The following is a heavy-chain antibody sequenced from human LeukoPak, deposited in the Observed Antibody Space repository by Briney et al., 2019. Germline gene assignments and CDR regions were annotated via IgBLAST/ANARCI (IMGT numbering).Heavy chain of an antibody. CDR3: ATVQWLSKTIDY. V-gene: IGHV4-59*01. CDR1: GGSISSYY. CDR2: IYYSGST. Sequence: PSETLSLTCTVSGGSISSYYWSWIRQPPGKGLEWIGYIYYSGSTNYNPSLKSRVTISVDTSKNQFSLKLSPVTAADTAVYYCATVQWLSKTIDYWGQGTLVTVSS. J-gene: IGHJ4*02. D-gene: IGHD3-22*01.